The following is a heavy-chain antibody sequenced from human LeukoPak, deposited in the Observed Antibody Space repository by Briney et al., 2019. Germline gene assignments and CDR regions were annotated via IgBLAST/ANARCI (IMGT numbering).Heavy chain of an antibody. V-gene: IGHV3-11*03. CDR2: ISSSSTYT. CDR3: ATSVDTALDFDY. J-gene: IGHJ4*02. Sequence: GGSLRLSCAASGXTFSDYYMSWIRQAPGEGLEWVSYISSSSTYTNYADSVKGRFTIYRDNAKNSLYLQMNSLRAEDTAVYYCATSVDTALDFDYWGQGTLVTVSS. CDR1: GXTFSDYY. D-gene: IGHD5-18*01.